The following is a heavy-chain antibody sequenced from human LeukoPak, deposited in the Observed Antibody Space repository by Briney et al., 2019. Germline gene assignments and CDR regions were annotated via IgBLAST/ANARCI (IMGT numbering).Heavy chain of an antibody. J-gene: IGHJ5*02. Sequence: SVKVSCKASGGTFSSYAISWVRQAPGQGLEWMGRIIPIFGTANYAQKFQGRVTITTDESTSTAYMELSSLRSEDTAVYYCARDWGLAYDFWSGYYKGNWFDPWGQGTLVTVSP. CDR1: GGTFSSYA. CDR3: ARDWGLAYDFWSGYYKGNWFDP. V-gene: IGHV1-69*05. CDR2: IIPIFGTA. D-gene: IGHD3-3*01.